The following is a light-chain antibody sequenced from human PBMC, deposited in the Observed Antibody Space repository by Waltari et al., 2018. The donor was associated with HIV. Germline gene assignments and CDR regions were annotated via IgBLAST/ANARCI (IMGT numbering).Light chain of an antibody. Sequence: QSALTQPPSASGSPGQSVTISCTGTSSDVGGYNYVSWYQLHPGKAPKLMIYEVSKRTSGVPDRFSGSKYCNTAALPVSGLQSEDEADSFCASYAGSTNVFGTGTKVTVL. J-gene: IGLJ1*01. CDR1: SSDVGGYNY. CDR3: ASYAGSTNV. V-gene: IGLV2-8*01. CDR2: EVS.